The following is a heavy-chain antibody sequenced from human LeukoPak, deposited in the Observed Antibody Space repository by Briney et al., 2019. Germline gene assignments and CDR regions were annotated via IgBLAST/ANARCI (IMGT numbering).Heavy chain of an antibody. J-gene: IGHJ4*02. CDR2: SRNKGHSHTT. D-gene: IGHD3-16*01. CDR1: GLTFSGNY. V-gene: IGHV3-72*01. CDR3: ANFFGNNFGY. Sequence: PGGSLRLSCVASGLTFSGNYMDWVRQAPGKGLEWVGRSRNKGHSHTTEYAASVEGRFSISRDDSKKSLYLQMNSLKTEDTAVYYCANFFGNNFGYWGQGTLVTVSS.